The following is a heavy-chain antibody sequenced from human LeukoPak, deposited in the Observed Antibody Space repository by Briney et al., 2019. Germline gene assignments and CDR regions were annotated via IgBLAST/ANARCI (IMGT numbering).Heavy chain of an antibody. V-gene: IGHV4-59*12. CDR2: IFYSGTT. CDR3: ASINSYYYYMDV. D-gene: IGHD2/OR15-2a*01. CDR1: GGSISGYY. J-gene: IGHJ6*03. Sequence: SETLSLTCTVSGGSISGYYWGWIRQPPGKGLEYIGFIFYSGTTNYNPSLKSRVTISVDTSKNQFSLKLSSVTAADTAVYYCASINSYYYYMDVWGKGTTVTVSS.